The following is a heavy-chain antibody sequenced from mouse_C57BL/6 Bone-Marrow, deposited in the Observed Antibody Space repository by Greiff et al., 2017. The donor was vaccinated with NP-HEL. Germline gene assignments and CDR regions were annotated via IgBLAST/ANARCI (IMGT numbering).Heavy chain of an antibody. V-gene: IGHV5-12*01. J-gene: IGHJ3*01. D-gene: IGHD1-1*02. CDR1: GFTFSDYY. Sequence: EVMLVESGGGLVQPGGSLKLSCAASGFTFSDYYMYWVRQTPEKRLEWVAYISNGGGSTYYPDTVKGRFTISRDNAKNTLYLQMSRLKSEDTAMYYCARQPDGPYYAMDYWGQGTLVTVSA. CDR2: ISNGGGST. CDR3: ARQPDGPYYAMDY.